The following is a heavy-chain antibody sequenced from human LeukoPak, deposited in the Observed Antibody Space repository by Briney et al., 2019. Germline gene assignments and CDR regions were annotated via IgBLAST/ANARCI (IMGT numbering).Heavy chain of an antibody. D-gene: IGHD3-10*01. CDR3: ARGEVITMVRGVIGSNWFDL. V-gene: IGHV1-3*01. Sequence: ASVKVSCKASGYIFTRYAMYWVRQAPGQGLEWMGWINAGKGNTKYSQKFQGRVTITRDTSASTAYMELSSLRSEDTAVYYCARGEVITMVRGVIGSNWFDLWGQGTLVTVSS. J-gene: IGHJ5*02. CDR1: GYIFTRYA. CDR2: INAGKGNT.